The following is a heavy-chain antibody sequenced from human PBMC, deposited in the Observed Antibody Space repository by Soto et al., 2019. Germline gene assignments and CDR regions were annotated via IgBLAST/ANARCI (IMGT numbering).Heavy chain of an antibody. CDR3: ARGGITMVRGVAY. D-gene: IGHD3-10*01. CDR1: GGSFSGYY. Sequence: QVQLQQWGAGLLKPSETLSLTCAVYGGSFSGYYWGWIRQPPGKGLEWIGEINHSGSTNYNPSLKSRVTISVDTSKNQFSLKLSSVTAADTAVYYCARGGITMVRGVAYWGQGTLVTVSS. J-gene: IGHJ4*02. V-gene: IGHV4-34*01. CDR2: INHSGST.